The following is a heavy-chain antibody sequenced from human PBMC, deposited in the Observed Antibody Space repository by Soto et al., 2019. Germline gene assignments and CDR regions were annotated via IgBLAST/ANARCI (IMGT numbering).Heavy chain of an antibody. J-gene: IGHJ6*02. V-gene: IGHV3-23*01. CDR2: ISGSGGSS. D-gene: IGHD6-13*01. Sequence: PGGSLRLSCVASGFAFSTYAMTWVRQAPGKGLEWVSVISGSGGSSYYADSVKGRFTISRDNSKNTLFLQMNGLRAEDTAVYYCAKVTKRAAAGRYEYYKYGMDVWGQGTTVTVSS. CDR3: AKVTKRAAAGRYEYYKYGMDV. CDR1: GFAFSTYA.